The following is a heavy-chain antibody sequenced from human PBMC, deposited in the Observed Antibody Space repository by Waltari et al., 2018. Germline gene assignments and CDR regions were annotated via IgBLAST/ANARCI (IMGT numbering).Heavy chain of an antibody. Sequence: EVQLLESGGGLVQPGGSPRLSRVASGFPFQPYAMAWVRQAPGKGLEWVSSTSAGGITYHADSLKGRFTISRDNSKNTLYLQMNSLRAEDTAVYYCARADRSTWYLDSWGQGTLVTVSS. V-gene: IGHV3-23*01. CDR3: ARADRSTWYLDS. CDR1: GFPFQPYA. D-gene: IGHD3-22*01. J-gene: IGHJ4*02. CDR2: TSAGGIT.